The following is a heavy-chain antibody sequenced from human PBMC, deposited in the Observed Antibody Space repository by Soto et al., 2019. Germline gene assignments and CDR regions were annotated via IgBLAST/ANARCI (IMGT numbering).Heavy chain of an antibody. Sequence: GSLRLSCSVSGXNFGAYSMTWVRQAPGKGLEWVGFIRSKAYSRTTEYDASVIGRFTISRDNAKNSLDLQMNSLRAEDTAVYYCARIYCSTTSCYIDYWGQGTLGTVSS. V-gene: IGHV3-49*04. D-gene: IGHD2-2*02. CDR3: ARIYCSTTSCYIDY. CDR1: GXNFGAYS. J-gene: IGHJ4*02. CDR2: IRSKAYSRTT.